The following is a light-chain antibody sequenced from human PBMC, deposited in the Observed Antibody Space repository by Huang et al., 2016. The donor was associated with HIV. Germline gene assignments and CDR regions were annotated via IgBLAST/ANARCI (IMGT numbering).Light chain of an antibody. CDR3: QHYYTTPRT. Sequence: DIQMTQSPSSLSASVGDRVTISCRASQDIRDSLAWYQQKSGKAPNLLLSAASRLETGVPSRCSGSGSGADYTLTISSLQPEDFATYYCQHYYTTPRTFGPGTKVDIK. V-gene: IGKV1-NL1*01. CDR2: AAS. CDR1: QDIRDS. J-gene: IGKJ3*01.